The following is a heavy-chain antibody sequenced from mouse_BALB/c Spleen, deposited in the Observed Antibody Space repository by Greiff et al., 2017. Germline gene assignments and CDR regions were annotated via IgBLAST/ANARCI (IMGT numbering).Heavy chain of an antibody. CDR3: ARDYYYGSSYGSMDY. CDR2: INPYNGDT. V-gene: IGHV1-20*02. Sequence: EVQLQESGPELVKPGASVKISCKASGYSFTGYFMNWVMQSHGKSLEWIGRINPYNGDTFYNQKFKGKATLTVDKSSSTAHMELRSLASEDSAVYYCARDYYYGSSYGSMDYWGQGTSVTVSS. D-gene: IGHD1-1*01. CDR1: GYSFTGYF. J-gene: IGHJ4*01.